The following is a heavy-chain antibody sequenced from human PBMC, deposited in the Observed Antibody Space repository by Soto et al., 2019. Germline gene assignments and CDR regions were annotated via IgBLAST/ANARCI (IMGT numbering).Heavy chain of an antibody. Sequence: QVQLVQSGAEVKKPGSSVKVSCKASGGTFSSYAISWVRQAPGQGLEWMGGIIPIFGTANYAQKFQGRVTITADESTSTAYMELSSLRSDDTAVYYCAIRPRGITMVRRRGPFDYWGQGTLVTVSS. CDR2: IIPIFGTA. J-gene: IGHJ4*02. V-gene: IGHV1-69*01. CDR1: GGTFSSYA. CDR3: AIRPRGITMVRRRGPFDY. D-gene: IGHD3-10*01.